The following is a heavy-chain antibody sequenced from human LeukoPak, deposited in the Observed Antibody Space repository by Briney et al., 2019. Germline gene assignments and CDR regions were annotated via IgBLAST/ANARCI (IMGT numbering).Heavy chain of an antibody. Sequence: PGGSLRLSCAASGFTFDDYAMHWVRQAPGKGLEWVSGISWNSGSIGYADSVKGRFTISRDNAKNSLYLQMNSLRAEDTAVYYCAKGWVYCSSTSCPYYFDYRGTGTTVTVSS. J-gene: IGHJ4*03. CDR2: ISWNSGSI. V-gene: IGHV3-9*01. CDR3: AKGWVYCSSTSCPYYFDY. D-gene: IGHD2-2*01. CDR1: GFTFDDYA.